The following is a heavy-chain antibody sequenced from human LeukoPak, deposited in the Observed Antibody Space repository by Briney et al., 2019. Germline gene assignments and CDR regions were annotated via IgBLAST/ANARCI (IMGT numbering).Heavy chain of an antibody. CDR3: AGNYDFWSGYVKGPDY. CDR2: ISGSGGST. CDR1: GFAFSSYA. Sequence: GGSLRLSCAASGFAFSSYAMSWVRQAPGKGLEWVSAISGSGGSTYYADSVKGRFTISRDNSKNTLYLQMNSLRAEDTAVYYCAGNYDFWSGYVKGPDYWGQGTLVTVSS. V-gene: IGHV3-23*01. J-gene: IGHJ4*02. D-gene: IGHD3-3*01.